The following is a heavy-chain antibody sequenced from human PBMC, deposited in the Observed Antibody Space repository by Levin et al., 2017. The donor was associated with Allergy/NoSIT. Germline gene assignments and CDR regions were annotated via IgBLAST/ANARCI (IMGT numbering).Heavy chain of an antibody. Sequence: GESLKISCTASGYTFTSYYMHWVRQAPGQGLEWVGIITCSGGSTSYAQKFQGRVTMTRDTSTSTVYLELSSLRSEDTAVYYCARAMYYYGSGSPDSWFDPWGQGTLVTVSS. V-gene: IGHV1-46*01. CDR3: ARAMYYYGSGSPDSWFDP. D-gene: IGHD3-10*01. J-gene: IGHJ5*02. CDR2: ITCSGGST. CDR1: GYTFTSYY.